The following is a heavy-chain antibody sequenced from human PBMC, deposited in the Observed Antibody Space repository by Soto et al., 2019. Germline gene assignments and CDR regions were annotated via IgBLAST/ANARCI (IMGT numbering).Heavy chain of an antibody. Sequence: ASVKVSCKXSGYTFTSYYMHWVRQAPGQGLEWMGIINPSGGSTSYAQKFQGRVTMTRDTSTSTVYMELSSLRSEDTAVYYCARWSLSGYYSYNWGQGTLVTVSS. D-gene: IGHD3-22*01. J-gene: IGHJ4*02. CDR2: INPSGGST. V-gene: IGHV1-46*01. CDR1: GYTFTSYY. CDR3: ARWSLSGYYSYN.